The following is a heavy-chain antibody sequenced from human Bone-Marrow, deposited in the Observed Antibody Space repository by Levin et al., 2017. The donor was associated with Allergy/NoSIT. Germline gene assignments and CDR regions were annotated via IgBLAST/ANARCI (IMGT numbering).Heavy chain of an antibody. Sequence: ASVKVSCKASGYTFTHYYIHWVRQAPGQGLEWMGWISPNSGASNYAERFQGRVTLTTDTSINTAYMEVKRLNSDDTAVYYCARDLLGSSGSYSGPHNYFDPWGQGTLVTVSS. J-gene: IGHJ5*02. CDR3: ARDLLGSSGSYSGPHNYFDP. V-gene: IGHV1-2*02. CDR1: GYTFTHYY. D-gene: IGHD6-19*01. CDR2: ISPNSGAS.